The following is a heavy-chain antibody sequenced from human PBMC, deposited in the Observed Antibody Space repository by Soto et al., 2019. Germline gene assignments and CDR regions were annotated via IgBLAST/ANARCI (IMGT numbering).Heavy chain of an antibody. CDR1: GFTFSSYS. V-gene: IGHV3-21*01. CDR3: ARGPAVLRSLEPRFIDY. J-gene: IGHJ4*02. CDR2: ISSSSSYI. Sequence: EVQLVESGGGLVKPGGSLRLSCAASGFTFSSYSMNWVRQAPGKGLEWVSSISSSSSYIYYADSVKGRFTISRDNAKNSLYLQMNSLRAEDTAVYYCARGPAVLRSLEPRFIDYWGQGTLVTVSS. D-gene: IGHD3-3*01.